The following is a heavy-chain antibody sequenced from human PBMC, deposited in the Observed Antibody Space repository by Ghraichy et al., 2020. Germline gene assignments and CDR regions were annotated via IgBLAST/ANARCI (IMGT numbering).Heavy chain of an antibody. V-gene: IGHV3-23*01. J-gene: IGHJ3*02. CDR3: AKRYNYYGSGLDAFDI. D-gene: IGHD3-10*01. Sequence: GESLNISCAASGFTFSSYAMSWVRQAPGKGLEWVSAISGSGGSTYYADSVKGRFTISRDNSKNTLYLQMNSLRAEDTAVYYCAKRYNYYGSGLDAFDIWGQGTMVTVSS. CDR2: ISGSGGST. CDR1: GFTFSSYA.